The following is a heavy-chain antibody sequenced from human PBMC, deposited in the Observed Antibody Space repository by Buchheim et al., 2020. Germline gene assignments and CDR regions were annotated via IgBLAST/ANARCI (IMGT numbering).Heavy chain of an antibody. CDR3: ARPPNYGDQLNYYYYGMDV. J-gene: IGHJ6*02. Sequence: QVQLVQSGAEVKKPGSSVKVSCKASGGTFSSYAISWVRQAPGQGLEWMGRLIPILGIANYAQKFKGRVTITAVKSTSTAYLELSSLRSEDTAVYYCARPPNYGDQLNYYYYGMDVWGQGTT. V-gene: IGHV1-69*04. CDR1: GGTFSSYA. CDR2: LIPILGIA. D-gene: IGHD4-17*01.